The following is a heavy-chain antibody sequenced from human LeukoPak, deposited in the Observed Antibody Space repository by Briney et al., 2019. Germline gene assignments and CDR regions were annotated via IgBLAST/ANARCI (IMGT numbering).Heavy chain of an antibody. Sequence: PSETLSLTCTVSGGSISSYYWSWIRQPPGKGLEWIGYIYYSGSTNYNPSLKSRVTISVDTSKNQFSLKLSSVTAADTAVYYCARHKPAPLKRRIAAAGTNFDYWGQGTLVTVSS. CDR1: GGSISSYY. J-gene: IGHJ4*02. V-gene: IGHV4-59*08. CDR3: ARHKPAPLKRRIAAAGTNFDY. D-gene: IGHD6-13*01. CDR2: IYYSGST.